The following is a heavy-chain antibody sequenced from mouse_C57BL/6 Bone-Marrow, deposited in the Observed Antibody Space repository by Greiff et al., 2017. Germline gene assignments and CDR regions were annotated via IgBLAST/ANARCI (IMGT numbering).Heavy chain of an antibody. CDR2: IDPSDSYT. V-gene: IGHV1-50*01. Sequence: QVQLQQPGAELVKPGASVKLSCKASGYTFTSYWMQWVTQRPGQGLEWIGEIDPSDSYTNYNQKFKGKATLTVDTSSSTAYMQLSSLTSEDSAVYYCARMGDYFDYWGQGTTLTVSS. CDR1: GYTFTSYW. J-gene: IGHJ2*01. CDR3: ARMGDYFDY.